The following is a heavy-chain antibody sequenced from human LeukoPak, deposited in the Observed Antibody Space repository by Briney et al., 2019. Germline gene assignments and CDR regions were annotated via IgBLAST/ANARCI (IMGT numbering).Heavy chain of an antibody. V-gene: IGHV3-7*01. CDR3: ARDKSSSTNLFDY. CDR1: GFTFSSSW. D-gene: IGHD2-2*01. J-gene: IGHJ4*02. Sequence: GGSLRLSCAASGFTFSSSWMTWVRQAPGKGPEWLANINQDESTKNYVDSVKGRFTISRDNAKNSLYLQMNSLRVEDTAVYYCARDKSSSTNLFDYWGQGTLVTVSS. CDR2: INQDESTK.